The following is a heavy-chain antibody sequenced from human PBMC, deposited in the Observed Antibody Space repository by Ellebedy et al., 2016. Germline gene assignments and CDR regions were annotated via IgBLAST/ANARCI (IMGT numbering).Heavy chain of an antibody. J-gene: IGHJ3*02. Sequence: ASVKVSCXASGYTFTGYYMHWVRQAPGQGLEWMGWINPNSGGTNYAQKFQGRVTMTRDTSISTAYMELRSLRSDDTAVYYCARDYGDYFDAFDIWGQGTMVTVSS. CDR2: INPNSGGT. CDR1: GYTFTGYY. CDR3: ARDYGDYFDAFDI. D-gene: IGHD4-17*01. V-gene: IGHV1-2*02.